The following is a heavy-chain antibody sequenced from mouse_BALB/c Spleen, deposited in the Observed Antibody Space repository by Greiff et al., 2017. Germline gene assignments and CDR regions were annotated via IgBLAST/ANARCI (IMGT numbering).Heavy chain of an antibody. CDR1: GFTFSSYA. CDR3: ARAITTVVATNLYWYFDV. CDR2: ISSGGST. D-gene: IGHD1-1*01. J-gene: IGHJ1*01. Sequence: EVNLVESGGGLVKPGGSLKLSCAASGFTFSSYAMSWVRQTPEKRLEWVASISSGGSTYYPDSVKGRFTISRDNARNILYLQMSSLRSEDTAMYYCARAITTVVATNLYWYFDVWGAGTTVTVSS. V-gene: IGHV5-6-5*01.